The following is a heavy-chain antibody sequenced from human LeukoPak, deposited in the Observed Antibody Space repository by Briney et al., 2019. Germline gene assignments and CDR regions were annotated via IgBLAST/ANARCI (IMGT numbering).Heavy chain of an antibody. D-gene: IGHD4-17*01. Sequence: GGSLRLSRAASGFTFSSYSMNWVRQAPGKGLEWVSYISSSSSTIYYADSVKGRFTISRDNAKNSLYLQMNSLRAEDTAVYYCAKEVDYGDYSSCDYWGQGTLVTVSS. CDR3: AKEVDYGDYSSCDY. CDR2: ISSSSSTI. J-gene: IGHJ4*02. V-gene: IGHV3-48*04. CDR1: GFTFSSYS.